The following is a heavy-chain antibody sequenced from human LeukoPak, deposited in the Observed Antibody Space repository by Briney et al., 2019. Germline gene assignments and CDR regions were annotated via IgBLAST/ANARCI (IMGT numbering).Heavy chain of an antibody. Sequence: GGSLRLSCAASGFTVSSNYMSWVRQAPGKGLEWGSVIDSGGSTYYADSGKGRFTISRDNSKNTLYLKMNSLTAEDTAVYYCARVGYSYGHYYYYSYMDVWGKGTTVTVSS. CDR2: IDSGGST. CDR3: ARVGYSYGHYYYYSYMDV. J-gene: IGHJ6*03. CDR1: GFTVSSNY. D-gene: IGHD5-18*01. V-gene: IGHV3-53*01.